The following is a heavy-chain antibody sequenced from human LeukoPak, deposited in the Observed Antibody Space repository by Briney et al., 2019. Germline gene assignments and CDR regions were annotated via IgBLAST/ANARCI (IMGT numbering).Heavy chain of an antibody. J-gene: IGHJ6*02. D-gene: IGHD6-19*01. Sequence: GGSLRLSCAASGFTVSSNHMSWVRQAPGKGLEWVSLFYQDGRTSYADSVKGRFTISRDSSKNMLDLEMNSLRAEDTAVYYCAKDERSSSSGWYYETQYYYGMDVWGQGTTVTVSS. V-gene: IGHV3-53*01. CDR3: AKDERSSSSGWYYETQYYYGMDV. CDR1: GFTVSSNH. CDR2: FYQDGRT.